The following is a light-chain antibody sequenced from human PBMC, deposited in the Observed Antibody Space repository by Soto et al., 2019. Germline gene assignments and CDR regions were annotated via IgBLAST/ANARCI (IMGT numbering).Light chain of an antibody. CDR2: AAS. CDR1: QGISSL. J-gene: IGKJ5*01. Sequence: EIVLTQSPATLSVSPGERATLSCRASQGISSLLAWYQQKPGQAPRLLIYAASNRATGIPARFSGSGSGTDFTLTISSLEPEDFAVYYCQQRSNWPQITFGQGTRLEIK. V-gene: IGKV3-11*01. CDR3: QQRSNWPQIT.